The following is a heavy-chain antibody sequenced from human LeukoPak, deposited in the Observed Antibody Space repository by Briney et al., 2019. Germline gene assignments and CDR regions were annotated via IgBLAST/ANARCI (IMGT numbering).Heavy chain of an antibody. V-gene: IGHV3-11*04. CDR1: GFTFSDYY. Sequence: GGSLRLSCAASGFTFSDYYMSWIRQAPGKGLEWVSYISSGGSTIYYADSVKGRFTISRDNSKNTLYLQMNSLRAEDTAVYYCARERFRRGAFDIWGQGTMVTVSS. D-gene: IGHD2-21*01. CDR3: ARERFRRGAFDI. J-gene: IGHJ3*02. CDR2: ISSGGSTI.